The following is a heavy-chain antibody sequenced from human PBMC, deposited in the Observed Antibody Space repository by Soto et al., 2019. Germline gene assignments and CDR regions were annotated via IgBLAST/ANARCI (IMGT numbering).Heavy chain of an antibody. CDR2: IIPIFGTA. V-gene: IGHV1-69*13. Sequence: VKVSCQPSGGTFSSYAIIWVRQAPGQVLEWMGGIIPIFGTANYAQKFQGRVTITADESTSTAYMGLSSLRSEDTAVYYCARESGGVEGYYYYGMDVWGQGTTVTVS. CDR3: ARESGGVEGYYYYGMDV. CDR1: GGTFSSYA. J-gene: IGHJ6*02. D-gene: IGHD3-3*01.